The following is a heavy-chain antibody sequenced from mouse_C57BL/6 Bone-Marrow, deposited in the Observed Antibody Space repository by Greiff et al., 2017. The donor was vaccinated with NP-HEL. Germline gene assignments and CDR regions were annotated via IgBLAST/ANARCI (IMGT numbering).Heavy chain of an antibody. CDR2: ISDGGSYT. CDR1: GFTFSSYA. D-gene: IGHD2-4*01. Sequence: DVMLVESGGGLVKPGGSLKLSCAASGFTFSSYAMSWVRQTPEKRLEWVATISDGGSYTYYPDNVKGRFTISRDNAKNNLYLQMSHLKSEDTAMYYCARLYDYVAFAYWGQGTLVTVSA. V-gene: IGHV5-4*03. J-gene: IGHJ3*01. CDR3: ARLYDYVAFAY.